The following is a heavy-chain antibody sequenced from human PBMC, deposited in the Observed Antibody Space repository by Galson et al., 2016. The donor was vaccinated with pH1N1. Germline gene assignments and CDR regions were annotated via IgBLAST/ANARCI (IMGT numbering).Heavy chain of an antibody. CDR3: ARQNDYGDYRGDAFDI. Sequence: QSGAEVKKPGESLKISCKGSGYRFPSSWIGWVRQMPGKGLEWMGIIYLGGSLISYRPSFQGQVTILADKSVNIVYLEWGSLKASDTTMYYCARQNDYGDYRGDAFDIWGQGTMVTVSS. D-gene: IGHD4-17*01. V-gene: IGHV5-51*01. CDR1: GYRFPSSW. CDR2: IYLGGSLI. J-gene: IGHJ3*02.